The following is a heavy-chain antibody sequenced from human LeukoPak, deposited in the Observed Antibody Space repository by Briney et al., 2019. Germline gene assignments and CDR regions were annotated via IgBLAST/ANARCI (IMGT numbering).Heavy chain of an antibody. J-gene: IGHJ3*02. D-gene: IGHD1-1*01. CDR3: AKQLTPDAFDI. V-gene: IGHV3-30*18. Sequence: GGSLRLSCAASGFTFSSYGMHWVCQAPGKGLEWVAVISYDGSNKYYADSVKGRFTISRDNSKNTLYLQMNSRRAEDTAVYYCAKQLTPDAFDIWGQGTMVTVSS. CDR1: GFTFSSYG. CDR2: ISYDGSNK.